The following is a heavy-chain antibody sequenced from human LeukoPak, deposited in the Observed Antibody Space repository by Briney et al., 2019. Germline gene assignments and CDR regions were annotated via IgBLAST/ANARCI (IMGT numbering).Heavy chain of an antibody. CDR3: ARQGQQLVDAFDI. Sequence: KPSETLSLTCTVSGGSISSYYWSWIRQPPGKGLEWIGYIYTSGSTYYNPSLKSRVTISVDTSKNQFSLKLSSVTAADTAVYYCARQGQQLVDAFDIWAKGQWSPSLQ. CDR2: IYTSGST. CDR1: GGSISSYY. D-gene: IGHD6-13*01. V-gene: IGHV4-4*08. J-gene: IGHJ3*02.